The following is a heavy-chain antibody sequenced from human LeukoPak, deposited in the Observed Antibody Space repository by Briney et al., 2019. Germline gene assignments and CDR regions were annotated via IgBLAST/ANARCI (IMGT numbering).Heavy chain of an antibody. D-gene: IGHD3-22*01. Sequence: PPETLSLTCTVSGGSISSSSYYWGWIRQPPGKGLEWIGSIYYSGSTYYNPSLKSRVTISVDTSKNQFSLKLSSVTAADTAVYYCAISYDRPGAAGNWGQGTLVTVSS. CDR2: IYYSGST. J-gene: IGHJ4*02. CDR1: GGSISSSSYY. V-gene: IGHV4-39*07. CDR3: AISYDRPGAAGN.